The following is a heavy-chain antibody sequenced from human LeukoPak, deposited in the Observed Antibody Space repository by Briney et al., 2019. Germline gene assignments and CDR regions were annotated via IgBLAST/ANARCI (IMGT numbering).Heavy chain of an antibody. D-gene: IGHD2-2*01. CDR1: GYTFTSYG. CDR2: ISAYNGNT. CDR3: ARDSTLCRGTNCYQNDPFDI. J-gene: IGHJ3*02. V-gene: IGHV1-18*01. Sequence: GASVKVSCKASGYTFTSYGISWVRQAPGQGLEWMGWISAYNGNTRFARKLQDRVSMTTDTSTTTAYMELRSLTSDDTATYYCARDSTLCRGTNCYQNDPFDIWGQGTMVTVSS.